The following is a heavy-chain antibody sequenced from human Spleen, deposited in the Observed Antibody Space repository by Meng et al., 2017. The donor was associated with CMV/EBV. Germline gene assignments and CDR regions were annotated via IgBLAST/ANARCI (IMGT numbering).Heavy chain of an antibody. J-gene: IGHJ5*02. V-gene: IGHV3-9*01. Sequence: GGSLRLSCAASGFKFDDYVMHWVRQAPGKGLEWVSSIRWNGDNIGYAASVKGRFTISRDNSKNTLYLQMNSLRAEDTAVYYCAKGAPHWFDPWGQGTLVTVSS. CDR1: GFKFDDYV. D-gene: IGHD3-16*01. CDR3: AKGAPHWFDP. CDR2: IRWNGDNI.